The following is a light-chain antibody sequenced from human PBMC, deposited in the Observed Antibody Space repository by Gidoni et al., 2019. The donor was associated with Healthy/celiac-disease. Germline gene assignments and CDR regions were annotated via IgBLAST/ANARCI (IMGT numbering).Light chain of an antibody. Sequence: IVMTQSPDSLAVSLSERATINCKSSQSVLYSSNNKNYLALYRQKPGQPPKLIIYWASTRESGVPDRFSGSGSGTDFTLTISSLQAEDVAVYYCQQYYSTPLTFGGGTKVEIK. CDR2: WAS. CDR1: QSVLYSSNNKNY. J-gene: IGKJ4*01. V-gene: IGKV4-1*01. CDR3: QQYYSTPLT.